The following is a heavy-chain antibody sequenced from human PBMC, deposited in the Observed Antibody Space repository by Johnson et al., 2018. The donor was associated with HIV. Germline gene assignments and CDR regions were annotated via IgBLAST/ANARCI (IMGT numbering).Heavy chain of an antibody. V-gene: IGHV3-30*03. CDR2: ISYDGSNK. J-gene: IGHJ3*02. Sequence: QVQLVESGGGVVQPGGSLRLSCAVSGFTFSSYWMSWVRQAPGKGLEWVAVISYDGSNKYYADSVKGRFTISRDNSKNTLYLQMNSLRAEDTAVYYCARDPDIWGQGTMVTVSS. CDR3: ARDPDI. CDR1: GFTFSSYW.